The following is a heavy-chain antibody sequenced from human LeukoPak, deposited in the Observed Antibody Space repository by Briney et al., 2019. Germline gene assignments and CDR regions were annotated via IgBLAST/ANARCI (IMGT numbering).Heavy chain of an antibody. Sequence: ASVKVSCKASGYTFTSYDINWVRQAPGKGLEWMGGFDPEDGETIYAQKFQGRVTMTEDTSTDTAYMELSSLRSEDTAVYYCATVEYSSSWGTYFDYWGQGTLVTVSS. CDR3: ATVEYSSSWGTYFDY. CDR2: FDPEDGET. CDR1: GYTFTSYD. D-gene: IGHD6-6*01. J-gene: IGHJ4*02. V-gene: IGHV1-24*01.